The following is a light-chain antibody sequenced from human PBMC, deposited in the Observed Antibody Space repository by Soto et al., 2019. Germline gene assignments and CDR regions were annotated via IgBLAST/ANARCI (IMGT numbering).Light chain of an antibody. CDR1: QSVSNNY. Sequence: EVVLTQSPGTLSLSPGERATLSCRASQSVSNNYFAWYQQKPGQAPRLLIFGSSDRATGIPDRFSGSGSGTDFTLTISRLEPEYFAVYYCQQYGSSPPYTFGQGTKQEIK. CDR2: GSS. J-gene: IGKJ2*01. V-gene: IGKV3-20*01. CDR3: QQYGSSPPYT.